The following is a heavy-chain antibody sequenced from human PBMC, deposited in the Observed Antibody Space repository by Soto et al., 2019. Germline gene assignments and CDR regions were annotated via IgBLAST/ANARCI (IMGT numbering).Heavy chain of an antibody. J-gene: IGHJ5*01. CDR3: ARVAVAGTSPRPHGFDS. V-gene: IGHV1-18*01. CDR1: GYIFSSYG. D-gene: IGHD6-19*01. Sequence: ASEKVSCKTPGYIFSSYGISWVRQAPGQGLEWMGWISAYIGDTKYAQTLQGRVTMTTDTSTKTAYMELRSLRFDDTAVYYCARVAVAGTSPRPHGFDSWGQGTLVTVSS. CDR2: ISAYIGDT.